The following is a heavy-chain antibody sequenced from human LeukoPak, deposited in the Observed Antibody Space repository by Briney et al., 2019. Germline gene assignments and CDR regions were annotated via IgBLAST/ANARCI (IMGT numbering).Heavy chain of an antibody. Sequence: KTSETLSLTCTVSGGSISSYYWSWIRQPPGKGLEWIGYIYYSGSTNYNPSLKSRVTISVDTSKIQFSLKLSSVTAADTAVYYCAREGEMATSAFDYWGQGTLVTVSS. V-gene: IGHV4-59*01. J-gene: IGHJ4*02. CDR2: IYYSGST. D-gene: IGHD5-24*01. CDR3: AREGEMATSAFDY. CDR1: GGSISSYY.